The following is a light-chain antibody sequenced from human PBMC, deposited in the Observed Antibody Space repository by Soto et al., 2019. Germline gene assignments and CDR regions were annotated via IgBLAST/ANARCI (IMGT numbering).Light chain of an antibody. CDR2: EVS. J-gene: IGLJ3*02. V-gene: IGLV2-14*01. Sequence: QSALTQPASVSGSPGQSITISCTGTSSDVAGYNYVSWYQQHPGKAPKLMIYEVSNRPSGVSNRFSGSKSGNTASLTISGLQAAEEADYYCNSYTSSSTWVFGGGTQLTVL. CDR1: SSDVAGYNY. CDR3: NSYTSSSTWV.